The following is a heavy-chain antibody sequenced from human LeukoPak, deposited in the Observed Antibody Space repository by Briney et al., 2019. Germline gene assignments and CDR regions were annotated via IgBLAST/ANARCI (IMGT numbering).Heavy chain of an antibody. Sequence: ASVKVSCKASGYTFTSYGLSWVRQAPGQGLEWMGWISAYNGSTNYAQKLQGRVTMTTDTSTSTAYMELRSLRSDDTAVYYCAKDLVGDSTTGYFYGMDVWGQGTTVTVS. D-gene: IGHD1-26*01. CDR2: ISAYNGST. CDR1: GYTFTSYG. CDR3: AKDLVGDSTTGYFYGMDV. J-gene: IGHJ6*02. V-gene: IGHV1-18*01.